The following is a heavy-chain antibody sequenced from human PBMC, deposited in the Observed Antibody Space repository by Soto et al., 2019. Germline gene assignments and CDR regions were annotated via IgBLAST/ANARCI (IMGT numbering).Heavy chain of an antibody. Sequence: QVQLVQSGAEVKKPGASVKVSCKVSGYTLTELSMHWVRQAPGKGLEWMGGFDPEGGETIYAQKFQGRVTMTEDTSTDTAYMELSSLRSEDKAVYYCATSYLYSGYYPFFDYWGQGTLVTVSS. CDR3: ATSYLYSGYYPFFDY. D-gene: IGHD3-22*01. CDR1: GYTLTELS. V-gene: IGHV1-24*01. CDR2: FDPEGGET. J-gene: IGHJ4*02.